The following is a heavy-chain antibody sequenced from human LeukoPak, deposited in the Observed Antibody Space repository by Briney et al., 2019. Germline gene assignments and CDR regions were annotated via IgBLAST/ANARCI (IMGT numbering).Heavy chain of an antibody. CDR1: GYTFTGYY. D-gene: IGHD3-22*01. Sequence: ASVKVSCKASGYTFTGYYLHWVRQAPGQGLEWVVWINPNNGGTNYAQTFQGRVTMTRDTSISTVYMELSSLRSDDTAVYYCARDDSGYISSFDYWGQGTLVTVSS. CDR3: ARDDSGYISSFDY. CDR2: INPNNGGT. J-gene: IGHJ4*02. V-gene: IGHV1-2*02.